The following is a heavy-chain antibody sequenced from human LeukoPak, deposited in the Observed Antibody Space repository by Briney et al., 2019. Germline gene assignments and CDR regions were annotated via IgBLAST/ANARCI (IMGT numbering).Heavy chain of an antibody. V-gene: IGHV4-31*03. CDR1: GGSISSGGYY. CDR3: AREGIAAAGTIDY. Sequence: SETLSLTCTVSGGSISSGGYYWSWIRQHPGKGLEWIGYIYYSGSTYYNPSLKSRVTISVDTSKNQFSLKPSSATAADTAVHYCAREGIAAAGTIDYWGQGTLVTVSS. D-gene: IGHD6-13*01. J-gene: IGHJ4*02. CDR2: IYYSGST.